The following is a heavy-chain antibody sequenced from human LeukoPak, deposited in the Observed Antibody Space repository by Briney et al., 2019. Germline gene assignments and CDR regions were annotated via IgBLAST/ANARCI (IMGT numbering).Heavy chain of an antibody. CDR2: ISDGGGNK. CDR1: GFTFSTYA. Sequence: GGSLRLSCAASGFTFSTYAMHWVRQAPGKGLEWVALISDGGGNKYYADSVKGRFTISRDNSKNTLYLQMNSLGAEDTAVYYCARDVYYYDSGGFYSWGPGTLVTVSS. CDR3: ARDVYYYDSGGFYS. D-gene: IGHD3-22*01. J-gene: IGHJ4*02. V-gene: IGHV3-30*01.